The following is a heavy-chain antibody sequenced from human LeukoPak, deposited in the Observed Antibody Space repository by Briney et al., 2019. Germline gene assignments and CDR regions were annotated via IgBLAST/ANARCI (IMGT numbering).Heavy chain of an antibody. J-gene: IGHJ4*02. CDR2: ISSSSSYI. D-gene: IGHD3-3*01. CDR1: GCTFSSYS. CDR3: AREVYRASAGDITIFGRFKRHPYYFDY. V-gene: IGHV3-21*01. Sequence: GGSLRLSCAASGCTFSSYSMNWVRQAPGKGPEWVSSISSSSSYIYYADSVKGRFTISRDNAKNSLYLQMNSLRDEDTAVYYCAREVYRASAGDITIFGRFKRHPYYFDYWGQGTLVTVSS.